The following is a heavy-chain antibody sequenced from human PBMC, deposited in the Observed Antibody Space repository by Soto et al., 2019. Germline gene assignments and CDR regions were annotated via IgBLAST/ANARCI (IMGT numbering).Heavy chain of an antibody. CDR2: VDSTGGT. CDR3: ARDLSGTGLDI. CDR1: GDSIGRFY. Sequence: SETLSLTCNVSGDSIGRFYWSWIRQSAEKRLEWIGRVDSTGGTAYNPALEGRVTISLDRSNKHISLEMRSATAADTAVYFCARDLSGTGLDIWGRGTRVTVSS. J-gene: IGHJ6*02. V-gene: IGHV4-4*07. D-gene: IGHD1-26*01.